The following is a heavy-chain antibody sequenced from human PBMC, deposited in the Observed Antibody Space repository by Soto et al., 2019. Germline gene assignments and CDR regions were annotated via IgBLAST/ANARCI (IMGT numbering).Heavy chain of an antibody. CDR3: ATPTPLRGTIITNINVDY. CDR2: FNPEDGEV. J-gene: IGHJ4*02. V-gene: IGHV1-24*01. D-gene: IGHD1-7*01. CDR1: GHTLTELS. Sequence: QVQLVQSGAEVKRPGASVMVSCQISGHTLTELSIHWVRQAPGQGLEWVGGFNPEDGEVLSSQSLQGRVTFTQHTVTATVYTELSGLTSDDTAVYYCATPTPLRGTIITNINVDYWGQGTLVTVSS.